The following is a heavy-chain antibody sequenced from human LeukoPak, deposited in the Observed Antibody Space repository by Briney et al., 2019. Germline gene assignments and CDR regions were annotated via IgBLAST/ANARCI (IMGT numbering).Heavy chain of an antibody. J-gene: IGHJ4*02. CDR3: ARAVSRLQQLVLDY. CDR1: GYTFTGYY. Sequence: ASVKVSCKASGYTFTGYYMHWVRQAPGQGLEWMGWINPNSGGTNYAQKFQGRVTMTRDTSISTAYMELSRLRSDDTAVYYCARAVSRLQQLVLDYWGQGILVTVSS. D-gene: IGHD6-13*01. CDR2: INPNSGGT. V-gene: IGHV1-2*02.